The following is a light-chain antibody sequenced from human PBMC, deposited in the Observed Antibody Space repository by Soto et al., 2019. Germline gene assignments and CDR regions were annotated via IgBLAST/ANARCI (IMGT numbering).Light chain of an antibody. Sequence: DIQMTQSPSTLSASVGDRVTITCRASQSISSWLAWYQQKPGKAPKLLIYDASSLESGVPSRLSGSGSGTEFTLTISSLQPDDFATYYCQQYNSPSFSQGTKVDIK. CDR1: QSISSW. CDR3: QQYNSPS. CDR2: DAS. J-gene: IGKJ1*01. V-gene: IGKV1-5*01.